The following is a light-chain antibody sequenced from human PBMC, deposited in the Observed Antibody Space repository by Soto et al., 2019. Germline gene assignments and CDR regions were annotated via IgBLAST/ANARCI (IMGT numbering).Light chain of an antibody. CDR2: DAS. CDR3: HQRSNWPLT. CDR1: QSVSSK. J-gene: IGKJ4*01. Sequence: EIVLTQSPATLSLSPGERATLSCRASQSVSSKLGWYQQQPGQAPRLLIYDASNRATGIPARFSGSGSGTDFTLTISNLEPEDFAVYYCHQRSNWPLTFGGGTKVEI. V-gene: IGKV3-11*01.